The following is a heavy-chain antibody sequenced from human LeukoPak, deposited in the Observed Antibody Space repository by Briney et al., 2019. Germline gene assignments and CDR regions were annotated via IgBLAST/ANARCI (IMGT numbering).Heavy chain of an antibody. V-gene: IGHV2-5*01. CDR3: AHSGNQLVVPAAIIRDNWFDP. Sequence: SGPTLVNPTQTLTLTCTFSGFSLSTSGVGVGWIRQPPGKALEWLALIYWNDDKRYSPSLKSRLTITKDTSKNRVVLTMTNMDPVDTATYYCAHSGNQLVVPAAIIRDNWFDPWGQGTLVTVSS. CDR1: GFSLSTSGVG. J-gene: IGHJ5*02. D-gene: IGHD2-2*02. CDR2: IYWNDDK.